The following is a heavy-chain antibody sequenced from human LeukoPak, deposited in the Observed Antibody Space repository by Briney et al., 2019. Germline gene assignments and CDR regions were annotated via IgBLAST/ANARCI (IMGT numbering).Heavy chain of an antibody. CDR1: GYTFTGYY. J-gene: IGHJ4*02. V-gene: IGHV1-2*02. CDR2: INPNSGGT. CDR3: ARGSTYYYDSSGYYRDY. Sequence: ASVKVSCKASGYTFTGYYMHWVRQAPGQGLEWMGWINPNSGGTNYAQKFQGRVTMTRYTSISTAYMELSRLRSDDTAVYYCARGSTYYYDSSGYYRDYWGQGTLVTVSS. D-gene: IGHD3-22*01.